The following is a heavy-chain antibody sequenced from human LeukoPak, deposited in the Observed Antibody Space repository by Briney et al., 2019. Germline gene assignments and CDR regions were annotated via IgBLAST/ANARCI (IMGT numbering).Heavy chain of an antibody. CDR1: GGSISSYY. J-gene: IGHJ4*02. V-gene: IGHV4-59*01. Sequence: SETLSLTCTVSGGSISSYYWIWIRQPPGKELEWIGYIYYSGSTNYNPSLKSRVTISVDTSKNQFSLKLSSVTAADTAVYYCARIGHEDYYFDYWGQGTLVTVSS. CDR2: IYYSGST. CDR3: ARIGHEDYYFDY.